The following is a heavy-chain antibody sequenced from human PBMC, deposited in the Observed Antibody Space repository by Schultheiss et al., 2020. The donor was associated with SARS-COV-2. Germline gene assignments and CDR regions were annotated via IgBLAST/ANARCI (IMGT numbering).Heavy chain of an antibody. CDR3: ARGAGGYCSGGSCYSYHYYGMDV. V-gene: IGHV3-15*01. CDR2: IKSKTDGGTT. Sequence: GESLKISCAASGFTFSNAWMSWVRQAPGKGLEWVGRIKSKTDGGTTDYAAPVKGRFTISRDDSKNTLYLQMNSLKTEDTAVYYCARGAGGYCSGGSCYSYHYYGMDVWGQGTTVTVSS. J-gene: IGHJ6*02. CDR1: GFTFSNAW. D-gene: IGHD2-15*01.